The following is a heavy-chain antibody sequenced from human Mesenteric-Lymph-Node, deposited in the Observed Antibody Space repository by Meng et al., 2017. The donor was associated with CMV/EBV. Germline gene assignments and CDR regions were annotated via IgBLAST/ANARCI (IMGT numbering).Heavy chain of an antibody. D-gene: IGHD4-23*01. Sequence: SGFTFNGHSHAWVLQPQGEGPVWLTTIGGGDDETYYADSVKGRFTISRDNSKNTLYLQMNSLRAEDTAIYHCAKDGVPGNSIWGWFDPWGQGTLVTVSS. J-gene: IGHJ5*02. V-gene: IGHV3-23*01. CDR1: GFTFNGHS. CDR3: AKDGVPGNSIWGWFDP. CDR2: IGGGDDET.